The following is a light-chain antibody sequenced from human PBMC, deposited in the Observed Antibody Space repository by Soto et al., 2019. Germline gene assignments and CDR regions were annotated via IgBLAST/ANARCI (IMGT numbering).Light chain of an antibody. CDR3: HHEGSSLIT. V-gene: IGKV3-20*01. CDR2: GAS. Sequence: EIVLTQSPGTLSLSPGERATLSCRASQSVSSTNLAWYQQNLGQAPRLLIYGASNRATGIPDRFSGSGSGTDFTLTISRLEPEDFAVYYCHHEGSSLITFGQGTRLEIK. CDR1: QSVSSTN. J-gene: IGKJ5*01.